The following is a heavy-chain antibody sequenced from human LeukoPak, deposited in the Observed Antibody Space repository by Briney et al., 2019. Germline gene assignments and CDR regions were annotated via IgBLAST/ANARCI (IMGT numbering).Heavy chain of an antibody. J-gene: IGHJ6*02. D-gene: IGHD2-8*01. CDR1: GGSISSGNYF. Sequence: PSQTLSLTCTVSGGSISSGNYFWSWIRQPAGKGLEWIGRIYTSGGANYDPSLQSRITISVDTSKNQFSLKLSSVTAGDAAVYYCARCNYHYGMDVWGQGTTVTVSS. CDR2: IYTSGGA. V-gene: IGHV4-61*02. CDR3: ARCNYHYGMDV.